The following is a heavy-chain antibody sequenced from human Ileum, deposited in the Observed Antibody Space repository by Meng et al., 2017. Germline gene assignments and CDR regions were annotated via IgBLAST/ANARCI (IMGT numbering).Heavy chain of an antibody. CDR2: INQDGSAK. Sequence: GGSLRLSCAVSGFAFSNFWMTWVRQVPGKGLEWVAFINQDGSAKYYVDSVKDRFTISRDNAKKSLNLQMDSLRADDTAVYFCARDYRRYFDLWGRGTLVNVSS. J-gene: IGHJ2*01. CDR1: GFAFSNFW. V-gene: IGHV3-7*01. CDR3: ARDYRRYFDL.